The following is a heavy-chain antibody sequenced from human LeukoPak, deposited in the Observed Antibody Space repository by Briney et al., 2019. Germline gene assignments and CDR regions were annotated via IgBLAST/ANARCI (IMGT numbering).Heavy chain of an antibody. J-gene: IGHJ2*01. V-gene: IGHV3-53*01. D-gene: IGHD3-3*02. CDR2: LYSGSST. CDR3: ARVGDHFHWYLDL. Sequence: PGGSLRLSCAASGFTVSTNYMNWVRQAPGRGLEGVAILYSGSSTYYADSVEGRFTISRDSSKNTLFLQMNDLRAEDTAVYYCARVGDHFHWYLDLWGRGTLVTVSS. CDR1: GFTVSTNY.